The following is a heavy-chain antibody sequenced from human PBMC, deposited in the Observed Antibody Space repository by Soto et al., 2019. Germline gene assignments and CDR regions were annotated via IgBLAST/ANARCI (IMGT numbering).Heavy chain of an antibody. CDR2: IHYRGIT. Sequence: QVQLQESGPGLVKPSQTLSLTCSVSGGSISSGDYYWSGIRQHQGKGLEWIGYIHYRGITYYNPSLKCRVTISVDRSKNQFSLKLTSVTAADTAVYFCARGAYNYALGDYWGQGTLVTVSS. V-gene: IGHV4-31*03. CDR3: ARGAYNYALGDY. J-gene: IGHJ4*02. D-gene: IGHD5-18*01. CDR1: GGSISSGDYY.